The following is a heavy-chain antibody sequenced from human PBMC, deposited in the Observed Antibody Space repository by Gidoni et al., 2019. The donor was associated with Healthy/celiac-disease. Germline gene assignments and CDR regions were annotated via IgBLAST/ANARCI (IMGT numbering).Heavy chain of an antibody. V-gene: IGHV1-46*01. CDR1: GYTFTSYY. J-gene: IGHJ3*02. Sequence: QVQLVQSGAEVKKPGASVKVSCKASGYTFTSYYMHWVRQAPGQGLEWMGIINPSGGSTSYAQKFQGRVTMTRDTSTSTVYMELSSLRSEDTAVYYCARDGPRVGAKGRAFDIWGQGTMVTVSS. D-gene: IGHD1-26*01. CDR2: INPSGGST. CDR3: ARDGPRVGAKGRAFDI.